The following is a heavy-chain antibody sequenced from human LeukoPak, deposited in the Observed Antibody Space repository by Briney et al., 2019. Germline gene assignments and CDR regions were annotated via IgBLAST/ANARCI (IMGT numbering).Heavy chain of an antibody. Sequence: GGSLILSCSASGFTFSRFWMSWVRQAPGKGLEYVALIKQGGSEIFHMDSVKGRFTISRDDATNSLYLQMNSLRAEDTAVYYCAREAVWEPNYFDYWGQGTLVTVSS. CDR2: IKQGGSEI. J-gene: IGHJ4*02. CDR1: GFTFSRFW. V-gene: IGHV3-7*01. CDR3: AREAVWEPNYFDY. D-gene: IGHD1-26*01.